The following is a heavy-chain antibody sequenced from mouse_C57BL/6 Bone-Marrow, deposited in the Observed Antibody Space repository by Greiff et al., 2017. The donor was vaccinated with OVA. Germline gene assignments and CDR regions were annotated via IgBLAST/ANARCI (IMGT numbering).Heavy chain of an antibody. Sequence: EVQGVESGEGLVKPGGSPKLSCAASGFTFSSYAMSWVRQTPEKRLEWVAYISSGGDYIYYADTVKGRFNISRDNARNTLYLQMSSLKSEDTAMYYCTRKITTVVAPYYYAMDDWGQGTSVTVSS. CDR3: TRKITTVVAPYYYAMDD. V-gene: IGHV5-9-1*02. J-gene: IGHJ4*01. D-gene: IGHD1-1*01. CDR2: ISSGGDYI. CDR1: GFTFSSYA.